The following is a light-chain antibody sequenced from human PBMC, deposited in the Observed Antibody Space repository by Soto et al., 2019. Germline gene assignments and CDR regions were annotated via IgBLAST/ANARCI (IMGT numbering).Light chain of an antibody. V-gene: IGKV3-11*01. CDR3: QQRSNWPGT. CDR2: DAS. Sequence: EIVLTQSPATLSLSPGERATLSCRASQSVSSCLAWYHQKPGQAPRLPSYDASTRATGIPARFSGSGSGTDFTLTISSLEPEDFAVYYCQQRSNWPGTFGQGTKVEIK. J-gene: IGKJ1*01. CDR1: QSVSSC.